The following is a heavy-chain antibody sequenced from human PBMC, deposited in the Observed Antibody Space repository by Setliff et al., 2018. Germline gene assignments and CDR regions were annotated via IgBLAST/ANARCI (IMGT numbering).Heavy chain of an antibody. Sequence: PSETLSLTCTVSGDSITSGSDSWNWIRQPAGKGLQWIEEINHRGSTNYSPSLRSRVTMSVDSSKKQLSLKLTTVTAADTAVYYCRFWSGYYKNDYWGQGTLVTVSS. V-gene: IGHV4-61*10. J-gene: IGHJ4*02. D-gene: IGHD3-3*01. CDR1: GDSITSGSDS. CDR3: RFWSGYYKNDY. CDR2: INHRGST.